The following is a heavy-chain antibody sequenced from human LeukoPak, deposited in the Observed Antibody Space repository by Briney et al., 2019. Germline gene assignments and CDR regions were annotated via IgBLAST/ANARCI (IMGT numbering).Heavy chain of an antibody. Sequence: GGSLRLSCAASGFTFSSYEMNWVRQAPGKGLEWVSYISSSGSTIYYADSVKGRFTISRDNSKNTLYLQMNSLGAEDTAVYYCAKNSDYGAFDYWGQGTLVTVSS. D-gene: IGHD4-17*01. V-gene: IGHV3-48*03. J-gene: IGHJ4*02. CDR3: AKNSDYGAFDY. CDR2: ISSSGSTI. CDR1: GFTFSSYE.